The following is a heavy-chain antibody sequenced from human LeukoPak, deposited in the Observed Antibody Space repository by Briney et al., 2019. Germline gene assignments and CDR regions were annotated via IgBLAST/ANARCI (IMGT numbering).Heavy chain of an antibody. CDR1: GYTFTGYY. D-gene: IGHD3-9*01. CDR3: ASQLPSQYFDWLTYNWFDP. CDR2: INPNSGVT. J-gene: IGHJ5*02. Sequence: ASVKVSCKASGYTFTGYYMHWVRQAPGQGLEWMGWINPNSGVTNYAQKFQGRVTMTRDTSISTAYMELSRLRSDDTAVYYCASQLPSQYFDWLTYNWFDPWGQGTLVTVSS. V-gene: IGHV1-2*02.